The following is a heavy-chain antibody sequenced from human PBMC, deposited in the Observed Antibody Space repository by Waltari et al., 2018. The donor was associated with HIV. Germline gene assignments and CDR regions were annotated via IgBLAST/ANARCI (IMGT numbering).Heavy chain of an antibody. J-gene: IGHJ4*02. D-gene: IGHD3-10*01. CDR3: ARAGGGDYYGSGSYYFHF. CDR1: GYSISSGYT. CDR2: NYHSGRA. Sequence: QVQLQESGPGLVKPSETLSLTCAVSGYSISSGYTWGWLRRPPGKGREWIGSNYHSGRAYYNTSLKRQVTISVETSKNHFSLKLSSVTAADTAVYYCARAGGGDYYGSGSYYFHFWGQGTLVTVSS. V-gene: IGHV4-38-2*01.